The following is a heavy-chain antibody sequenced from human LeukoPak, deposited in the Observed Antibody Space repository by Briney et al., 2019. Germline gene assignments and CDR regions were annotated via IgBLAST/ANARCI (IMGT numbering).Heavy chain of an antibody. CDR3: ARENFTSSSSWYQYYYYGMDV. CDR2: ISGSDGRT. J-gene: IGHJ6*02. CDR1: GFTFRTFG. Sequence: PGGSLRPSCAASGFTFRTFGMSWVRQAPGKGLEWVSAISGSDGRTYYADSVKGRFTISRDNSKNTLYLQMNSLRAEDTAVYYCARENFTSSSSWYQYYYYGMDVWGQGTTVTVSS. V-gene: IGHV3-23*01. D-gene: IGHD6-13*01.